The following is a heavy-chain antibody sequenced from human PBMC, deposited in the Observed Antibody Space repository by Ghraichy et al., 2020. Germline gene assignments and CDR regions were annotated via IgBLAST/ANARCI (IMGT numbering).Heavy chain of an antibody. D-gene: IGHD3-22*01. J-gene: IGHJ4*02. CDR1: GFTFSNYA. CDR3: AKDRTNPDISMIVVVVSGCFDN. V-gene: IGHV3-23*01. Sequence: GGSLRLSCTVSGFTFSNYAMSWVCQAPGKGLEWVAGISGSGGGTRYADSVKGRFSISRDNSKNTLYLQMTSLRADDTAVYYCAKDRTNPDISMIVVVVSGCFDNWGQGTLVTVSS. CDR2: ISGSGGGT.